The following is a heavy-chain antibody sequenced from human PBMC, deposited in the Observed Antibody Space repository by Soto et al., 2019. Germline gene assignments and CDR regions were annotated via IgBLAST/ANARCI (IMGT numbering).Heavy chain of an antibody. CDR3: AREGSIAAPMDV. V-gene: IGHV3-21*01. Sequence: GGSLRLSCAASGFTFKSYSMNWVRQAPGKGLEWVSSISSSSSYIYCADSVKGRFTISRDNAKNSLYLQMNSLRAEDTAVYYCAREGSIAAPMDVWGKGTTVTVSS. CDR1: GFTFKSYS. J-gene: IGHJ6*03. CDR2: ISSSSSYI. D-gene: IGHD6-6*01.